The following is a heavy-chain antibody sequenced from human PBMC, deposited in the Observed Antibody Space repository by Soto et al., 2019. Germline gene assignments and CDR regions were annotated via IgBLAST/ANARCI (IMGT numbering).Heavy chain of an antibody. Sequence: QVQLQQWGAGLLKPSETLSLTCAVYGGSFSGYYWSWIRQPPGKGLEWIGEINHSGSTNYNPSLKSRVTISVDTSKNQFSLKLSSVTAADTAVYYCAVRRPRMVRGTPAIDYWGQGTLVTVSS. CDR3: AVRRPRMVRGTPAIDY. V-gene: IGHV4-34*01. CDR1: GGSFSGYY. D-gene: IGHD3-10*01. J-gene: IGHJ4*02. CDR2: INHSGST.